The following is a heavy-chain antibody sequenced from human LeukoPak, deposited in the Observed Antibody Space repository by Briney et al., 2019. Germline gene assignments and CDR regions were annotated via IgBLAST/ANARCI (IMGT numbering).Heavy chain of an antibody. CDR2: INHSGST. D-gene: IGHD6-13*01. J-gene: IGHJ4*02. Sequence: SETLSLTCAVYGGSFSGYYWSWIRQPPGKGLEWIGEINHSGSTNYNPSLKSRVTISVDTSKNQFPLKVSSVTAADTAVYYCARQPRIAAAGTATDYWGQGTLVTVSS. CDR3: ARQPRIAAAGTATDY. CDR1: GGSFSGYY. V-gene: IGHV4-34*01.